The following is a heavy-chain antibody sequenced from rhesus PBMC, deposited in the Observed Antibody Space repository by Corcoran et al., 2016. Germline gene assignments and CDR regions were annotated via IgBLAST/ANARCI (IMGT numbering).Heavy chain of an antibody. Sequence: QVQLQESGPGLVKPSETLSLTCAVSGGSISSGYYYWSWIRQPPGKGLEWIGYITYSGSTSYNPSLKIRVTISRDTSKNQFSLKLSSVTAADTAVYYCARWDWNNEDYWGQGVLVTVSS. V-gene: IGHV4-122*02. CDR3: ARWDWNNEDY. D-gene: IGHD1-20*01. CDR1: GGSISSGYYY. CDR2: ITYSGST. J-gene: IGHJ4*01.